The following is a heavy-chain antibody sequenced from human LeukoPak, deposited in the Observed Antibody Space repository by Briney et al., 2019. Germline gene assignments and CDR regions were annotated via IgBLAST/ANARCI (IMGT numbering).Heavy chain of an antibody. J-gene: IGHJ4*02. CDR1: GGSISSTTHY. D-gene: IGHD6-6*01. Sequence: SETLSLTCTVSGGSISSTTHYWAWIRQPPGQGLEWIVTMYYSGSTYYNPSLKSRVTTSVDTSKKQFSLKLSSVTAADTAVYYCARQSIATRHFDSWGQGTLVTVSS. V-gene: IGHV4-39*01. CDR2: MYYSGST. CDR3: ARQSIATRHFDS.